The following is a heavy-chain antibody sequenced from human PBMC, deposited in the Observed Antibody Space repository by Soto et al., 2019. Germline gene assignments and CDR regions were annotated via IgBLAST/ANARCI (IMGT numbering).Heavy chain of an antibody. D-gene: IGHD3-9*01. CDR3: ARIRYYDILTGYSGNWYFDL. CDR1: GGSISSGGYY. CDR2: IDWDDDK. Sequence: LTCTVSGGSISSGGYYWSWIRQHPGKGLEWLARIDWDDDKYYSTSLKTRLTISKDTSKNQVVLTMTNMDPVDTATYYCARIRYYDILTGYSGNWYFDLWGRGTLVTVSS. V-gene: IGHV2-70*11. J-gene: IGHJ2*01.